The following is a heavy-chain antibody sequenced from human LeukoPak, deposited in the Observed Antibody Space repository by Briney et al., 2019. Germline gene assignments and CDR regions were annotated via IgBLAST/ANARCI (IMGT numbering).Heavy chain of an antibody. J-gene: IGHJ4*02. Sequence: SETLSLTCTVSVDSISTYYWSWIRQPPGKGLEWIGYIYYTGSTNYNPSLKSRVTISVDTSKNQFSLKLSSVTAADTAVYYCARDRPGGSSLDYWGQGTLVTVSS. CDR2: IYYTGST. D-gene: IGHD6-13*01. CDR3: ARDRPGGSSLDY. CDR1: VDSISTYY. V-gene: IGHV4-59*01.